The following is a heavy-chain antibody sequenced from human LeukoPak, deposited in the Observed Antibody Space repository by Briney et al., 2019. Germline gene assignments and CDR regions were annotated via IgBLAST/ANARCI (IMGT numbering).Heavy chain of an antibody. V-gene: IGHV1-8*03. D-gene: IGHD3-16*01. CDR1: GYTFTSYD. Sequence: ASVKVSCKASGYTFTSYDINWVRQATGQGLEWMGRMNPNSGNTGYAQKFQGRVTITRNTSISTAYMELSSLRSEDTAVYYCARGGGSGGAIDYWGQGTLVTVSS. CDR2: MNPNSGNT. CDR3: ARGGGSGGAIDY. J-gene: IGHJ4*02.